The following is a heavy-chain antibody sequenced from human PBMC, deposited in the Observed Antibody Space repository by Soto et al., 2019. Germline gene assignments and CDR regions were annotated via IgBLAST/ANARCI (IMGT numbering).Heavy chain of an antibody. Sequence: PGESLKISCKGSGYSFTSYWITWVRQMPGKGLEWMGTIDPSDSYTNYSPSFQGHVTISADKSTSTAYLQWSSLKASDTAIYYCTRRALTTASPFDYWGQGTLATVSS. CDR2: IDPSDSYT. J-gene: IGHJ4*02. CDR3: TRRALTTASPFDY. V-gene: IGHV5-10-1*01. D-gene: IGHD4-4*01. CDR1: GYSFTSYW.